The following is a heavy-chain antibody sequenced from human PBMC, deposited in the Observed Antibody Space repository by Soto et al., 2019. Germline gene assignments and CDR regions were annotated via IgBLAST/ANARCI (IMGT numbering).Heavy chain of an antibody. V-gene: IGHV3-23*01. Sequence: GGSLRLSCAASGFTFSSYSMSWVRQAPGKGLEWVSAISGSGGSTYYADSVKGRFTISRDNSKNTLYLQMNSLRAEDTAVYYCAKVGCSGGSCRFDYWGQGTLVTVSS. D-gene: IGHD2-15*01. CDR2: ISGSGGST. J-gene: IGHJ4*02. CDR1: GFTFSSYS. CDR3: AKVGCSGGSCRFDY.